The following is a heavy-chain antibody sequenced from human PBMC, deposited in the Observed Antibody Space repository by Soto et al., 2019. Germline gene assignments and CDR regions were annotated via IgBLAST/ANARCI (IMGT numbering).Heavy chain of an antibody. D-gene: IGHD6-6*01. V-gene: IGHV3-33*01. Sequence: GGSLRLSCAASGFTFSSYGMHWVRQAPGKGLEWVAVIWYDGSNKYYADSVKGRFTISRDNSKNTLYLQMNSLRAEDTAVYYCARDQFEYSNSGYYYYYMDVWGKGTTVTVSS. CDR2: IWYDGSNK. CDR3: ARDQFEYSNSGYYYYYMDV. CDR1: GFTFSSYG. J-gene: IGHJ6*03.